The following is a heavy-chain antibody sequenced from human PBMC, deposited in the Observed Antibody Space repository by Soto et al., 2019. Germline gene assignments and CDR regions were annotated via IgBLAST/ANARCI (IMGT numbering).Heavy chain of an antibody. V-gene: IGHV3-30*18. D-gene: IGHD2-21*02. CDR1: GFTFSSYG. CDR3: AKDQHIVVVTAMFDY. Sequence: GGSLRLSCAASGFTFSSYGMHWVRQAPGKGLEWVAVISYDGSNKYYADSVKGRFTISRDNSKNTLYLQMNSLRAEDTAVYYCAKDQHIVVVTAMFDYWGQGTLVTVSS. J-gene: IGHJ4*02. CDR2: ISYDGSNK.